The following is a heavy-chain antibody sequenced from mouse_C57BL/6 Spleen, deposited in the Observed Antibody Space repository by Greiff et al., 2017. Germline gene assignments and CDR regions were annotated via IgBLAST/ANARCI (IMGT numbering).Heavy chain of an antibody. V-gene: IGHV5-9-1*02. Sequence: DVQLVESGEGLVKPGGSLKLSCAASGFTFSSYAMSWVRQTPEKRLEWVAYISSGGDYIYYADTVKGRFTISRDNARNTLYLQMSSLKSEDTAMYYCTREGYYGTYYFDYWGQGTTLTVSS. J-gene: IGHJ2*01. CDR1: GFTFSSYA. CDR2: ISSGGDYI. D-gene: IGHD1-1*01. CDR3: TREGYYGTYYFDY.